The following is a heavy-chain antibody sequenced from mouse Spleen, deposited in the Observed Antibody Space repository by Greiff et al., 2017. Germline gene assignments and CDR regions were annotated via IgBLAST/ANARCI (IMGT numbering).Heavy chain of an antibody. D-gene: IGHD2-14*01. J-gene: IGHJ1*01. V-gene: IGHV2-5-1*01. CDR1: GFSLTRYG. CDR2: IWRGGST. Sequence: QVNVMQSGPSLVQPSQSLSITCTVSGFSLTRYGVHWVRQSPGKGLEWLGVIWRGGSTDYNAAFMSRLSITKDNSKSQVFFKMNSLQADDTAIYYCAKGEVRRYLDVWGAGTTVTVSS. CDR3: AKGEVRRYLDV.